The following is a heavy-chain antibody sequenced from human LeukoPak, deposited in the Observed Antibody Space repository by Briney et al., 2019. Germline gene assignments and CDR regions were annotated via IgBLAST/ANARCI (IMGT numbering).Heavy chain of an antibody. CDR3: AKSREGWLRFGSFDY. Sequence: SVKVSCKPSTRTLSSYSIGWVRHAPRQGLEWMGGIIPIFGTANYAQKFQGRVTITADESTSTAYMELSSLRSEDTAVYYCAKSREGWLRFGSFDYWGQGTLVTVSS. D-gene: IGHD5-12*01. CDR2: IIPIFGTA. J-gene: IGHJ4*02. V-gene: IGHV1-69*13. CDR1: TRTLSSYS.